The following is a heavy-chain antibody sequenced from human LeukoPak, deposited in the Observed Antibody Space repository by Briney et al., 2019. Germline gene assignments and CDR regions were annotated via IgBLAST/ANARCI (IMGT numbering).Heavy chain of an antibody. CDR1: GFTFISYS. J-gene: IGHJ4*02. V-gene: IGHV3-48*02. D-gene: IGHD4-17*01. CDR3: ARDGYGDYYFDY. Sequence: PGGSLRLSCAASGFTFISYSMNWVRQAPGKGLEWVSYISSSSGTIYYADFVKGRFTISRDNAKNSLYLQMNSLRDEDTAVYYCARDGYGDYYFDYWGQGTLVTVSS. CDR2: ISSSSGTI.